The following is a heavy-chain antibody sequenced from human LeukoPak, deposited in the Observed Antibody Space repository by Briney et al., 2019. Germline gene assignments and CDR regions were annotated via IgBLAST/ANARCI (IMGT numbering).Heavy chain of an antibody. J-gene: IGHJ5*02. CDR3: ARSIPLWKELRRDWFDP. CDR1: GFTFSSYS. CDR2: ISSSSSTI. D-gene: IGHD3-10*01. V-gene: IGHV3-48*01. Sequence: GGSLRLSCAASGFTFSSYSMNWVRQAPGKGLEWVSYISSSSSTIYYADSVKGRFTISRDNAKNSLYLQMNSLRAEDTAVYYCARSIPLWKELRRDWFDPWGQGTQVTVSS.